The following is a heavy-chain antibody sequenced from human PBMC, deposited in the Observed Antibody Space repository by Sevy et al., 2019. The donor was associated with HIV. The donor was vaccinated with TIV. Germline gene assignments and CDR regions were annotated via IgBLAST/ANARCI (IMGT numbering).Heavy chain of an antibody. J-gene: IGHJ4*02. Sequence: GGSLRLSCAASGFTFSNFAMGWVRQAPGKGLDWISVISGTGDYKYYADSVKGRFTISRDNSKNTLSLQMNSLRAVDTAIFYCAKKMGGGSGMAFLVDYWGQGTLVTVSS. D-gene: IGHD5-18*01. CDR2: ISGTGDYK. V-gene: IGHV3-23*01. CDR1: GFTFSNFA. CDR3: AKKMGGGSGMAFLVDY.